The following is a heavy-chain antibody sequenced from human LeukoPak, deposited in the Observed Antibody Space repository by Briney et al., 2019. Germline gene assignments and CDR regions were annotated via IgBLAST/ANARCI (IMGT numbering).Heavy chain of an antibody. Sequence: PSETLSLTCTVSGGSISGYYWSWIRQPPGKGLEWIGYIYYSGSTYYNPSLKSRVTISVDTSKNQFSLKLSSVTAADTAVYYCARVVVTRVDYWGQGTLVTVSS. CDR3: ARVVVTRVDY. V-gene: IGHV4-59*12. D-gene: IGHD2-21*02. CDR2: IYYSGST. CDR1: GGSISGYY. J-gene: IGHJ4*02.